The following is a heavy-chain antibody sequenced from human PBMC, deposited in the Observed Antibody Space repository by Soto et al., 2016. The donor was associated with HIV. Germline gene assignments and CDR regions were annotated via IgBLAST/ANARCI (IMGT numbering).Heavy chain of an antibody. CDR3: TRGGYRWAFDI. V-gene: IGHV1-46*01. Sequence: QVQLVQSGAEVKKPGASVKVSCKASGFTFTSYYMHWVRQAPGQGLEWMGIINPSGGSTSYAQKFQGRVTIIRNTSISTAYMELSSLRSEDTAVYYCTRGGYRWAFDIWGQGTMVTVSS. D-gene: IGHD5-12*01. CDR2: INPSGGST. CDR1: GFTFTSYY. J-gene: IGHJ3*02.